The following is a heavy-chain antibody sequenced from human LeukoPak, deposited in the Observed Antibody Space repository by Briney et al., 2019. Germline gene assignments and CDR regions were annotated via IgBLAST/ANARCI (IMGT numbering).Heavy chain of an antibody. D-gene: IGHD3-10*01. CDR1: GFSFSSYW. Sequence: GGSLRLSCAASGFSFSSYWMNWVRQAPGKGLEWVANIKRDGSEKYYVDSVKGRFTISRDNAKDSLYLQMNSLRAEDTAVYYCVRGSSGTVVRGVAWAWFDPWGQGTLVTVSS. CDR2: IKRDGSEK. CDR3: VRGSSGTVVRGVAWAWFDP. V-gene: IGHV3-7*05. J-gene: IGHJ5*02.